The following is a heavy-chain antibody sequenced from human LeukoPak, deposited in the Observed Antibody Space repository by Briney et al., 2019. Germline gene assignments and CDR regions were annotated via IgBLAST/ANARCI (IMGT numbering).Heavy chain of an antibody. CDR3: ARQGSVGLDDAFDV. CDR1: GGSFSSYY. J-gene: IGHJ3*01. V-gene: IGHV4-59*08. CDR2: IYYSGST. Sequence: SETLALTCTVSGGSFSSYYWSWIRQPPGKGLEWIGYIYYSGSTIYNPSLKSRVAMSVDTSKDQFSLKLTSVTAADTALYYCARQGSVGLDDAFDVWGQGTMVTVSS. D-gene: IGHD3/OR15-3a*01.